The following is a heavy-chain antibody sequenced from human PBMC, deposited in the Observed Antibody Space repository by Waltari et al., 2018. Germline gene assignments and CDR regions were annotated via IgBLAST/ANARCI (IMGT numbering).Heavy chain of an antibody. Sequence: QVQLQESGQGLVKPSGTLSLTCAVSGDSISGNYWWSWVRPSPEKGLEWIGQVHHSGKTHYKPSLQSRVTISVDKPKNQFSLNLNSVTAADTAVYYCAGDRAIGLFFDYWGRGTLVTVSS. J-gene: IGHJ4*02. CDR3: AGDRAIGLFFDY. CDR1: GDSISGNYW. CDR2: VHHSGKT. V-gene: IGHV4-4*02. D-gene: IGHD2-2*01.